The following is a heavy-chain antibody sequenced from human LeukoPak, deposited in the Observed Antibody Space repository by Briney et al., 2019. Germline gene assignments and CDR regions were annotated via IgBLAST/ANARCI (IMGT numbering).Heavy chain of an antibody. CDR1: GFTFSYYS. D-gene: IGHD3-10*01. V-gene: IGHV3-48*04. J-gene: IGHJ3*02. CDR3: AREGLLWFGELYDDAFDI. Sequence: GGSLRLSCAASGFTFSYYSMNWVRQAPGKGLEWVSYISSSGSTIYYADSVKGRFTISRDNAKNSLYLQMNSLRAEDTAVYYCAREGLLWFGELYDDAFDIWGQGTMVTVSS. CDR2: ISSSGSTI.